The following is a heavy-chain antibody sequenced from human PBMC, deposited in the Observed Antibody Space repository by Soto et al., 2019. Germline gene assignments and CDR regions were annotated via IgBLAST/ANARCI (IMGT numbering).Heavy chain of an antibody. CDR3: ARDYGAYSGDH. CDR1: GFKFNIYG. D-gene: IGHD2-15*01. J-gene: IGHJ4*02. CDR2: ISHDGSTQ. Sequence: QMYLVESGGGVVQPGRSLRLSCATSGFKFNIYGMHWVRQTPGKGLEWVATISHDGSTQYHAESVKGRFTISRDDSKNTVYLQMNSLRGEDTAIYYCARDYGAYSGDHWGQGALVTVSS. V-gene: IGHV3-30*03.